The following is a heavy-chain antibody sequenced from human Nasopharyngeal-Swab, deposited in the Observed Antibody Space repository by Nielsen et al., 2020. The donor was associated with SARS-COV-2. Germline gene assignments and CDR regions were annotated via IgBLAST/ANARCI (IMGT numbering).Heavy chain of an antibody. CDR3: ARDGLDYDFWSAYFMDV. V-gene: IGHV3-21*01. CDR2: ISSSSGYI. J-gene: IGHJ6*02. CDR1: GFTFNKYN. D-gene: IGHD3-3*01. Sequence: GGSLRLSCAASGFTFNKYNFNWVRQAPGKGLEWVSSISSSSGYIYYADSVKGRFTISRDNAKNSFSLQMNSLRAEDTAVYYCARDGLDYDFWSAYFMDVWGQGTTVTVSS.